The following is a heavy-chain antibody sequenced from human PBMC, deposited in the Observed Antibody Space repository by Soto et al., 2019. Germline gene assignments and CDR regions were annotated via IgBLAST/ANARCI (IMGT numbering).Heavy chain of an antibody. CDR1: GYTFTSYY. D-gene: IGHD3-3*01. J-gene: IGHJ6*02. Sequence: ASVKVSCKASGYTFTSYYMHWVRQAPGQGLEWMGIINPSGGSTSYAQKFQVRVTMTRDTSTSTVYMELSSLRSEDTAVYYCARENQSITIFGVVTGYYYYGMDVWGQGTTVTVSS. V-gene: IGHV1-46*01. CDR2: INPSGGST. CDR3: ARENQSITIFGVVTGYYYYGMDV.